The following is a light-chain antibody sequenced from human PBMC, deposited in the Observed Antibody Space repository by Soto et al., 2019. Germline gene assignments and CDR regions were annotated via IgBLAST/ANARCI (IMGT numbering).Light chain of an antibody. CDR3: QQYNSYST. V-gene: IGKV2-28*01. CDR1: ESLLHRNGNTL. J-gene: IGKJ1*01. CDR2: LVS. Sequence: DIVLTQSPLSLTVTPGEPASISCTSSESLLHRNGNTLLDWYLQKPGQSPQLLIYLVSRRASGVPDRFSGSGSGTEFTLTISGLQPDDFATYYCQQYNSYSTFGQGTKVEIK.